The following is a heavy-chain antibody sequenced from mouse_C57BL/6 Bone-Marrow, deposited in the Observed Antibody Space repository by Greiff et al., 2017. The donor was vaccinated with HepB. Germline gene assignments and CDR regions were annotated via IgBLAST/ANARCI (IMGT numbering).Heavy chain of an antibody. CDR2: ILPGSGST. D-gene: IGHD2-5*01. V-gene: IGHV1-9*01. CDR3: ARRSNYTWFAY. J-gene: IGHJ3*01. CDR1: GYTFTGYW. Sequence: QVQLQQSGAELLKPGASVKLSCKATGYTFTGYWIEWVKQRPGHGLEWIGAILPGSGSTNYNEKFKGKATFTADISSNTAYMQLSILTTEDSAIYYCARRSNYTWFAYWGQGTLVTVSA.